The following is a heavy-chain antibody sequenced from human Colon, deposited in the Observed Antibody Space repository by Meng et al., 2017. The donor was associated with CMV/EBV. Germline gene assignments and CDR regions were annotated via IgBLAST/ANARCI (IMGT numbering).Heavy chain of an antibody. CDR3: AKYSGYLDPFDS. J-gene: IGHJ4*02. CDR2: FSGSGDNT. V-gene: IGHV3-23*01. CDR1: GFTFSNYA. D-gene: IGHD3/OR15-3a*01. Sequence: DGPLLESGGGLVQLGGSLRLSCTASGFTFSNYAMGWVRQAPGKGLEWVSGFSGSGDNTYYADSVKGRFTIFRDNSKNTLYLQMNSLRAEDTAVYYCAKYSGYLDPFDSWGQGTLVTVSS.